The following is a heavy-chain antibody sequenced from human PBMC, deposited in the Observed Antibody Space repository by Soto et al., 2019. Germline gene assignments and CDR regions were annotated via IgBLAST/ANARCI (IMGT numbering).Heavy chain of an antibody. CDR3: ASVSSGSPFSNAFDI. Sequence: QVQLVQSGAEVKKPGASVKVSCKASGYTFTSYAMHWVRQAPGQRLEGMGWINAGNGNTKYSQKFQGRVTITRDTSASTAYMELSSLRSEDTAVYYCASVSSGSPFSNAFDIWGQGTMVTVSS. CDR2: INAGNGNT. D-gene: IGHD6-25*01. V-gene: IGHV1-3*01. J-gene: IGHJ3*02. CDR1: GYTFTSYA.